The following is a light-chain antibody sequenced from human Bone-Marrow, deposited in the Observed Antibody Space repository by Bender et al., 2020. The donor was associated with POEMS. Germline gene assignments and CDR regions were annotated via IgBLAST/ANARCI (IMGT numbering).Light chain of an antibody. CDR3: HVWDSNSDHV. Sequence: SYVLTQPPSVSVAPGKTASITCGGYNIESKSVHWYQQRPGQAPVLVVFDDTDRPSGIPERFSGSNSENTATLTITRVEVGDEADYYCHVWDSNSDHVFGGGTKVTVL. CDR1: NIESKS. J-gene: IGLJ3*02. V-gene: IGLV3-21*03. CDR2: DDT.